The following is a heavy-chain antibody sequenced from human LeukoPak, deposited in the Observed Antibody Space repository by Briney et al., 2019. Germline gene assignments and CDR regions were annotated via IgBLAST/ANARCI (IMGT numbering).Heavy chain of an antibody. CDR3: AKDLFRAYEY. Sequence: PSETLSLTCTVSGGSISSGSYYWSWIRQPAGKGLEWIGRIYTSGSTNYNPSLKSRVTISVDTSKNQFSLKLSSVTAADTAVYYCAKDLFRAYEYWGQGTLVTVSS. CDR1: GGSISSGSYY. CDR2: IYTSGST. V-gene: IGHV4-61*02. J-gene: IGHJ4*02.